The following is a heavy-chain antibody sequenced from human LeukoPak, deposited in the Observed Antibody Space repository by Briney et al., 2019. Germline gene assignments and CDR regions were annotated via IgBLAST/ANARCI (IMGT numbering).Heavy chain of an antibody. CDR2: IGTAGDT. J-gene: IGHJ2*01. V-gene: IGHV3-13*01. Sequence: GGSLRLSCAASGFTFSSYDMHWVCQATGKGLEWVSAIGTAGDTYYPGSVKGRFTISRENAKNSLYLQMNSLRAGDTAVYYCARDRTDYQTYWYFDLWGRGTLVTVSS. CDR1: GFTFSSYD. CDR3: ARDRTDYQTYWYFDL. D-gene: IGHD4-11*01.